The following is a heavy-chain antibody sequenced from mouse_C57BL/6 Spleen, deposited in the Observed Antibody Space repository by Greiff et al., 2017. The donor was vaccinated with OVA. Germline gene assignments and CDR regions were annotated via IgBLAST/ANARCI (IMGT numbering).Heavy chain of an antibody. CDR1: GYTFTDYE. CDR3: TRDGSSYIAY. J-gene: IGHJ3*01. Sequence: QVQLKESGAELVRPGASVTLSCKASGYTFTDYEMHWVKQTPVHGLEWIGAIDPETGGTAYNQKFKGKAILTADKSSSTAYMELRSLTSEDSAVYYCTRDGSSYIAYWGQGTLVTVSA. V-gene: IGHV1-15*01. D-gene: IGHD1-1*01. CDR2: IDPETGGT.